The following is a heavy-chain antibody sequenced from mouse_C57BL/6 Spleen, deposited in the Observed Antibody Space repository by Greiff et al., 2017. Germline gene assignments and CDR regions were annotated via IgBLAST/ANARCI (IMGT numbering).Heavy chain of an antibody. CDR3: AREGDLGFAY. J-gene: IGHJ3*01. D-gene: IGHD3-3*01. V-gene: IGHV1-18*01. Sequence: VQLQQSGPELVKPGASVKLPCKASGYTFTDYNMDWVNQSHGKSLEWIGDINPNNGGTIYNQKFKGKATLTVDKSSSTAYMELRSLTSEDTAVYYWAREGDLGFAYWGQGTLVTVSA. CDR1: GYTFTDYN. CDR2: INPNNGGT.